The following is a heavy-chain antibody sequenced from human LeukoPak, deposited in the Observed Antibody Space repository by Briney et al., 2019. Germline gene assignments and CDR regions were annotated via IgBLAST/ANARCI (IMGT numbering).Heavy chain of an antibody. CDR2: INAGNGNT. CDR3: ARGGDYYDSSALFDY. D-gene: IGHD3-22*01. V-gene: IGHV1-3*03. Sequence: ASVKVSCKASGYTFTSYAMHWVRQAPGQRLEWMGWINAGNGNTKYSQEFQGRVTITRDTSASTAYMELSSLRSEDMAVYYCARGGDYYDSSALFDYWGQGTLVTVSS. J-gene: IGHJ4*02. CDR1: GYTFTSYA.